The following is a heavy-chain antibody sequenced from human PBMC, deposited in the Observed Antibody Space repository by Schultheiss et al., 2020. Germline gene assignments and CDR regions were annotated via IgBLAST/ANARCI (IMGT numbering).Heavy chain of an antibody. CDR1: GGSISSGGYS. Sequence: SATLSLTCAVSGGSISSGGYSWSWIRQPPGKGLEWIGYIYHSGSTYYNPSLKSRVTISVDTSKNQFSLKLSSVTAADTAVYYCAREPYCGGDCHQGYFDYWGQGTLVNGYS. D-gene: IGHD2-21*02. J-gene: IGHJ4*02. CDR3: AREPYCGGDCHQGYFDY. V-gene: IGHV4-30-2*01. CDR2: IYHSGST.